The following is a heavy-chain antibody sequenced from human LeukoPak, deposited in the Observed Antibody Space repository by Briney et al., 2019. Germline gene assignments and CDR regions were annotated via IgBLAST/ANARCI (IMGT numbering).Heavy chain of an antibody. V-gene: IGHV3-23*01. CDR3: AKDQRYCTTTSCYEWAHYDYYYMDV. CDR2: IRPSGDNT. J-gene: IGHJ6*03. Sequence: GGSLRLSCAASGFTFSSYDMTWVRQAPGRGLEWVSSIRPSGDNTYYGDSVKGRFTISRDNSKNTLYLQMNSLRTEDTAVYYCAKDQRYCTTTSCYEWAHYDYYYMDVWGKGTTVTISS. CDR1: GFTFSSYD. D-gene: IGHD2-2*01.